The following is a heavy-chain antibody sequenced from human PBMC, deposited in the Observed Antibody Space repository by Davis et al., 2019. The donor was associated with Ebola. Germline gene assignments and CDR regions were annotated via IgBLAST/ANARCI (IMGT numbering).Heavy chain of an antibody. CDR1: GFTFSSYA. V-gene: IGHV3-30-3*01. CDR3: ARDPRTYYDFWSGQAYYYYGMDV. CDR2: ISYDGSNK. J-gene: IGHJ6*02. Sequence: GESLKISCAASGFTFSSYAMHWVRQAPGKGLEWVAVISYDGSNKYYADSVKGRFTISRDNSKNTLYLQMNSLRAEDTAVYYCARDPRTYYDFWSGQAYYYYGMDVWGQGTTVTVSS. D-gene: IGHD3-3*01.